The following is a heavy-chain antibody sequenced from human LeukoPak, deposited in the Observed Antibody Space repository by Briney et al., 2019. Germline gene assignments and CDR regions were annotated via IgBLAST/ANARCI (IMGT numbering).Heavy chain of an antibody. CDR1: GFTFSNYW. CDR2: INTDGTST. V-gene: IGHV3-74*01. Sequence: PGGSLRLSCAASGFTFSNYWMRWVRQAPGKGLEWVSRINTDGTSTIYADSVRGRFTISRDNAKNTVYLQMNSLRAEDTAVYYCARGSVGPDCWGQGTLVTVSS. D-gene: IGHD1-26*01. CDR3: ARGSVGPDC. J-gene: IGHJ4*02.